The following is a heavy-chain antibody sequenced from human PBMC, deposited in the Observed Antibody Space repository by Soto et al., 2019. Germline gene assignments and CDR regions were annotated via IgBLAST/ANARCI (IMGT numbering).Heavy chain of an antibody. D-gene: IGHD2-2*01. J-gene: IGHJ6*02. V-gene: IGHV1-69*13. CDR1: GGTFSSYA. CDR2: IIPIFGTA. Sequence: SVKVSCKASGGTFSSYAISWVRQAPGQGLEWMGGIIPIFGTANYAQKFQGRVTITADESTSTAYMELSSLRSEDTAVYYCARCEDIXVVPAATPYYYYYGMDVWGQGTTVTVSS. CDR3: ARCEDIXVVPAATPYYYYYGMDV.